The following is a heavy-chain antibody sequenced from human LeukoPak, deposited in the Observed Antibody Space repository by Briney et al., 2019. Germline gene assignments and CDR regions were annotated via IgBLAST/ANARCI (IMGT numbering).Heavy chain of an antibody. Sequence: SVKVSCKASGGTFSSYAISWVRQAPGQGLEWMGRIIPILGIANYAQKFQGRVSITADKSTSTAYMELSSLRSEDTAVYYCATAPTTLGYCSSTSCDNLDYWGQGTLVTVSS. J-gene: IGHJ4*02. CDR3: ATAPTTLGYCSSTSCDNLDY. CDR1: GGTFSSYA. D-gene: IGHD2-2*02. V-gene: IGHV1-69*04. CDR2: IIPILGIA.